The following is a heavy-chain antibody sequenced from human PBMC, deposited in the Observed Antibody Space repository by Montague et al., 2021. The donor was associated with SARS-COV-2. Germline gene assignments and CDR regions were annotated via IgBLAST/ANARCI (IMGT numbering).Heavy chain of an antibody. V-gene: IGHV6-1*01. CDR2: TYYRPKWYN. CDR1: GDSVSIMSLA. CDR3: ARDDPYCTNVVRYTGNWFDP. J-gene: IGHJ5*02. D-gene: IGHD2-8*01. Sequence: CAISGDSVSIMSLARRWKKQSPARGPQWLGRTYYRPKWYNDYAVSVKSRITINPDTSKNQFSLQLNSVTPEDTAVYYCARDDPYCTNVVRYTGNWFDPWGQGTLVTVSS.